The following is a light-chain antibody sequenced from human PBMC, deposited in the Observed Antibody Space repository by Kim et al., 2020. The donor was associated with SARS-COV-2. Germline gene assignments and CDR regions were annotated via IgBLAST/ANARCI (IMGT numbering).Light chain of an antibody. Sequence: ASVGDRVTITCRASQSISSYLNWYQQKPGKAPQLLIYAASSLQSGVPSRFSGSGSGTDFTLTISSLQPEDFATYYCQKSYSTPWTFGQGAKVDIK. CDR3: QKSYSTPWT. CDR2: AAS. V-gene: IGKV1-39*01. J-gene: IGKJ1*01. CDR1: QSISSY.